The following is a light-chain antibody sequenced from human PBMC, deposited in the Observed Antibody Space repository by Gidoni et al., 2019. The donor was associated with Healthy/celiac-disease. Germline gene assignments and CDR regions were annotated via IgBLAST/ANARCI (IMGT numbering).Light chain of an antibody. CDR1: ALPKQY. V-gene: IGLV3-25*03. CDR3: QSADSSGTYGV. CDR2: KDS. Sequence: SYELTQPPSVSVSPGQTARITCSGDALPKQYAYWYQQKPGQAPVLVIYKDSGRPSGIPERFSGSSSGTTVTLTIRGVQAEDEADYYCQSADSSGTYGVFGTGTKVTVL. J-gene: IGLJ1*01.